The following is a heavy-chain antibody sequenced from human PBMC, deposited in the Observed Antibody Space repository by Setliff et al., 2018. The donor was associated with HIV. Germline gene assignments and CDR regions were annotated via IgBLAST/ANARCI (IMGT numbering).Heavy chain of an antibody. V-gene: IGHV1-2*02. D-gene: IGHD3-22*01. CDR2: INPDTGGT. J-gene: IGHJ4*02. Sequence: ASVKVSCKASGGTFSNYAISWVRQAPGQGLEWMGWINPDTGGTSLPQRFQGRVTVTRDTSINTAYMEMSRLRSDDTAVYFCARGVDSSGYGLQYWGQGTLVTVSS. CDR1: GGTFSNYA. CDR3: ARGVDSSGYGLQY.